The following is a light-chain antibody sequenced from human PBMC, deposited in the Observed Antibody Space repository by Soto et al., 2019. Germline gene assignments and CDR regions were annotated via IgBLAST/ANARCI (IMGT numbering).Light chain of an antibody. Sequence: QSVLTQPASVSGSPGQSITIPCTATRIDVGGFNFVSWYQLHPGKAPKLIIYEVTNRPSGVSNRFSGSKSANTASLTISGLQAEDEADYYCSSYTSTSTLVFGGGTQLTVL. CDR1: RIDVGGFNF. J-gene: IGLJ7*01. V-gene: IGLV2-14*01. CDR2: EVT. CDR3: SSYTSTSTLV.